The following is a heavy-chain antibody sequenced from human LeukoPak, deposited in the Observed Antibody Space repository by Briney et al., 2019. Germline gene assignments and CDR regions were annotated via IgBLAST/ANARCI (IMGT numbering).Heavy chain of an antibody. Sequence: GGSLRLSCAASGFTFSSYAMSWVRQAPGKGLEWVSAISGSGGSTYYADSVKSRFTISRDNSKNTLYLQMNSLRAEDTAVYYCAKVGNYDSSGYYWGQGTLVTVSS. CDR2: ISGSGGST. CDR3: AKVGNYDSSGYY. D-gene: IGHD3-22*01. CDR1: GFTFSSYA. J-gene: IGHJ4*02. V-gene: IGHV3-23*01.